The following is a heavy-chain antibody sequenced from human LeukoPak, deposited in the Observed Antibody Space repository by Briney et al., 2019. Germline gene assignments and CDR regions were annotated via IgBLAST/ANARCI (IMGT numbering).Heavy chain of an antibody. V-gene: IGHV3-30*04. Sequence: PGGSLRLSCAASGFTFSTYAMHWVRQAQGKGLGLVAVISIDGSYIYYAVYVKGRFNISRDISQNTLFLQMNRMRSYDTAVYTCASVVAFGGETYDMGVWGQGTMVTVSS. J-gene: IGHJ6*02. CDR3: ASVVAFGGETYDMGV. CDR2: ISIDGSYI. CDR1: GFTFSTYA. D-gene: IGHD4-23*01.